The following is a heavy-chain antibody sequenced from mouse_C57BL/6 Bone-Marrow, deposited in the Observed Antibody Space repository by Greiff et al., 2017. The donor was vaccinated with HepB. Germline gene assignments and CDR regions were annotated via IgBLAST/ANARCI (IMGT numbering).Heavy chain of an antibody. CDR1: GYTFTDYY. D-gene: IGHD2-3*01. J-gene: IGHJ1*03. Sequence: EVQLQESGPVLVKPGASVKMSCKASGYTFTDYYMNWVKQSHGKSLEWIGVINPYNGGTSYNQKFKGKATLTVDKSSSTAYMELNSLTSEDSAVYYCATFYDGYDGYFDVWGTGTTVTVSS. V-gene: IGHV1-19*01. CDR2: INPYNGGT. CDR3: ATFYDGYDGYFDV.